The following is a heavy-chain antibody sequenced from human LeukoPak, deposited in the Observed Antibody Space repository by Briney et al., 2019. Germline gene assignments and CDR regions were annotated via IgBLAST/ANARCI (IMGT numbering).Heavy chain of an antibody. CDR1: GYTFTSYD. D-gene: IGHD1-26*01. CDR3: ASGSYYRDYFDY. J-gene: IGHJ4*02. CDR2: MNPNSGNT. Sequence: GASVTVSCKASGYTFTSYDINWVRQATGQGLEWMGWMNPNSGNTGYAQKFQGRVTITRNTSISTAYMELSSLRSEDTAVYYCASGSYYRDYFDYWGQGTLVTVSS. V-gene: IGHV1-8*03.